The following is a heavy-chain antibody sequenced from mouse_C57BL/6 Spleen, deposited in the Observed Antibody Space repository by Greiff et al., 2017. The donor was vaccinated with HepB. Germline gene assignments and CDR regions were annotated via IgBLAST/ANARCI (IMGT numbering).Heavy chain of an antibody. CDR3: AREGYSNYDY. CDR2: IYPGDGDT. CDR1: GYAFSSYW. Sequence: LQESGAELVKPGASVKISCKASGYAFSSYWMNWVKQRPGKGLEWIGQIYPGDGDTNYNGKFKGKATLTADKSSSTAYMQLSSLTSEDSAVYFCAREGYSNYDYWGQGTTLTVSS. D-gene: IGHD2-5*01. V-gene: IGHV1-80*01. J-gene: IGHJ2*01.